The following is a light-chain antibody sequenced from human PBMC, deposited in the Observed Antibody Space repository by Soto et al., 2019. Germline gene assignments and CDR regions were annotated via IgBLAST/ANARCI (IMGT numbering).Light chain of an antibody. Sequence: QPVLTQPPSVSGAPGQRVTISCTGSSSNIGAGYEVHWYQQLPGTAPKLLLYGNTNRPSGVPDRFSGSKSGTSASLAITGLQAEDEADYYCQSYDSSLSGYVFGTGTKVTVL. CDR3: QSYDSSLSGYV. J-gene: IGLJ1*01. V-gene: IGLV1-40*01. CDR2: GNT. CDR1: SSNIGAGYE.